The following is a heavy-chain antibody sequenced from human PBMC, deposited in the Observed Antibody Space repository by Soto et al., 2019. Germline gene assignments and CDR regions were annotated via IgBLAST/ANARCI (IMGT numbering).Heavy chain of an antibody. CDR1: GFTFSDYY. CDR3: ARDHHRYSGYDYVDY. J-gene: IGHJ4*02. Sequence: QVQLVESGGGLVKPGGSLRLSCAASGFTFSDYYMSWIRQAPGKGLVWVSYISSSSSYTNYADSVKGRFTISRDNAKNSLYLKMSSLRAEDTAVYYCARDHHRYSGYDYVDYWGQGTLVTVSS. D-gene: IGHD5-12*01. V-gene: IGHV3-11*05. CDR2: ISSSSSYT.